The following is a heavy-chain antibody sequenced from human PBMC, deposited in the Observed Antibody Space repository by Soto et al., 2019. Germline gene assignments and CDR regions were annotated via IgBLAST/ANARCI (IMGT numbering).Heavy chain of an antibody. J-gene: IGHJ4*02. CDR2: IYWDDDK. CDR3: AHIAYAWVLGGFDY. Sequence: QITLKESGPTLVKPTQTLTLTCTFSGFSLSTTAVGVGWIRQPPGRALEWLALIYWDDDKRYSPSLKSRPTITKDTSKNQVVLTMTNMDPVDTATYYCAHIAYAWVLGGFDYWGQGTLVTVSS. D-gene: IGHD3-16*01. CDR1: GFSLSTTAVG. V-gene: IGHV2-5*02.